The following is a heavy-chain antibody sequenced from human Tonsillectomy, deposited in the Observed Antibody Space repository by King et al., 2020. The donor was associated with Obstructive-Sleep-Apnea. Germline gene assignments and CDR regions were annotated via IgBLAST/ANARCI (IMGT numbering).Heavy chain of an antibody. J-gene: IGHJ6*02. V-gene: IGHV4-39*01. CDR2: IYYSGST. CDR3: ARLVYYYDSSGYYSFYRKSYGMDV. CDR1: GGSISSSSYY. D-gene: IGHD3-22*01. Sequence: QLQESGPGLVKPSETLSLTCTVSGGSISSSSYYWGWIRQPPGQGLEWIGSIYYSGSTYYNPSLKSRVTISVSTSKNQFSLKLSSVTAADTAVYYCARLVYYYDSSGYYSFYRKSYGMDVWGQGTTVTVSS.